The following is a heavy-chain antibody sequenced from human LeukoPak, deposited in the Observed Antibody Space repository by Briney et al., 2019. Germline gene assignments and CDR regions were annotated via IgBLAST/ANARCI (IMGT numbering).Heavy chain of an antibody. CDR1: GGSISSSNYY. CDR2: IYTTGSP. CDR3: ARDRGITTARGVPSWFDP. Sequence: PSETLSLTCTVSGGSISSSNYYWTWIRQPAGKGLEWIGRIYTTGSPSYSPSLKSRVTISVDTSTNQLSLKLTSVSAADTAVYYCARDRGITTARGVPSWFDPWGQGTLVTVSS. J-gene: IGHJ5*02. V-gene: IGHV4-61*02. D-gene: IGHD3-10*01.